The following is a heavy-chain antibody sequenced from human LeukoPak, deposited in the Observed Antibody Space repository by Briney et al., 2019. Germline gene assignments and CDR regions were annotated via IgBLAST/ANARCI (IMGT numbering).Heavy chain of an antibody. CDR3: ATTTRRGSGWYRDYYYYGMGV. Sequence: ASVKVSCKASGYTFTSYAMHWVRQAPGQRLEWMGWINAGNGNTKYSQKFQGRVTITRDTSASTAYMELSSLRSEDTAVYYCATTTRRGSGWYRDYYYYGMGVWGQGTTVTVSS. J-gene: IGHJ6*02. CDR1: GYTFTSYA. D-gene: IGHD6-19*01. V-gene: IGHV1-3*01. CDR2: INAGNGNT.